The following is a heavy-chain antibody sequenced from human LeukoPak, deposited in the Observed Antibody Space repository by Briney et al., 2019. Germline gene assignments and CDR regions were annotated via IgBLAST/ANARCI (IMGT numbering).Heavy chain of an antibody. Sequence: GASVKVSCKASGGTFSSYAISWVRQAPGQGLEWMGGIIPIFGTANYAQKFQGRVTITADESTSTAYMELSSLRSEDTAVYYCARRLGRKTKTGGLTPPDYWGQGTLVTVSS. CDR2: IIPIFGTA. J-gene: IGHJ4*02. V-gene: IGHV1-69*13. CDR1: GGTFSSYA. CDR3: ARRLGRKTKTGGLTPPDY. D-gene: IGHD7-27*01.